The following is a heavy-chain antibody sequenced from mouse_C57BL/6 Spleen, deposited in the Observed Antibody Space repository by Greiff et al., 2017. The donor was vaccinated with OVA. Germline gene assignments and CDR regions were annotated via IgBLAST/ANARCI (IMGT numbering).Heavy chain of an antibody. Sequence: QVQLQQSGAELVKPGASVKISCKASGYAFSSYWMNWVKQRPGKGLEWIGQIYPGDGDTNYNGKFKGKATLTADKSSSTAYMQLSSLTSEDSAVYFCARPPIRRGYVDVWGTGTTVTVSS. D-gene: IGHD6-5*01. CDR1: GYAFSSYW. J-gene: IGHJ1*03. CDR3: ARPPIRRGYVDV. V-gene: IGHV1-80*01. CDR2: IYPGDGDT.